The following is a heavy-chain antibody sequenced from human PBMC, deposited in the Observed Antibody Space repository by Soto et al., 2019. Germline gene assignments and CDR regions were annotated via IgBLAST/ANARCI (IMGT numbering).Heavy chain of an antibody. CDR1: GDSVSSNGVA. J-gene: IGHJ4*02. CDR2: TYYASKWNN. Sequence: SQTLSLTCAISGDSVSSNGVAWNWIRQSPSRGLDWLGRTYYASKWNNNYSTSVKSRITINPDTSKNQFSLQLHFVTPEDTAVYYCARGRKSAFDYWGQGTLVTVSS. V-gene: IGHV6-1*01. CDR3: ARGRKSAFDY.